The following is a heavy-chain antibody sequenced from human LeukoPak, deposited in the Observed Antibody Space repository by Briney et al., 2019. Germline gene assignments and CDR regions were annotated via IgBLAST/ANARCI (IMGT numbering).Heavy chain of an antibody. CDR2: ISGSGGST. D-gene: IGHD2-2*01. CDR1: GFTFSSYA. Sequence: AGGSLRLSCAASGFTFSSYAMSWVRQAPGNGLEWVSAISGSGGSTYYADSVKGRFTISRDNSKNPLYLQMNSLRAEDTDVYYCAKGGLPAAPMDWGQGTLVTVSS. J-gene: IGHJ4*02. V-gene: IGHV3-23*01. CDR3: AKGGLPAAPMD.